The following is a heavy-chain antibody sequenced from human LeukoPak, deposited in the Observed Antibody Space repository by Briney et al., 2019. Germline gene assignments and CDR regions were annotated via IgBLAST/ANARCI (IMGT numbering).Heavy chain of an antibody. CDR1: GGSFSGYY. CDR2: IYYSGST. Sequence: SETLSLTCGVYGGSFSGYYWSWIRQPPGKGLEWIGYIYYSGSTNYNPSLKSRVTISVDTSKNQFSLKLSSVTAADTAVYYCARSVVTLYWYFDLWGRGTLVTVSS. CDR3: ARSVVTLYWYFDL. D-gene: IGHD4-23*01. J-gene: IGHJ2*01. V-gene: IGHV4-59*01.